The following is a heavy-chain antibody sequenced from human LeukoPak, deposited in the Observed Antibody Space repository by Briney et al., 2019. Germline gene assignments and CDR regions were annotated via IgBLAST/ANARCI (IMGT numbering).Heavy chain of an antibody. Sequence: GGSLRLSCAASGFTFSRYAMSWVRQSPGKGLEWVSAISGSGGNTYSADSVKGRCPISRDNSLQTLFLHVNSLRAEDTAVYYCARDWPPNWFAPGGQGTLVTVSS. D-gene: IGHD2-21*01. CDR3: ARDWPPNWFAP. CDR2: ISGSGGNT. J-gene: IGHJ5*02. CDR1: GFTFSRYA. V-gene: IGHV3-23*01.